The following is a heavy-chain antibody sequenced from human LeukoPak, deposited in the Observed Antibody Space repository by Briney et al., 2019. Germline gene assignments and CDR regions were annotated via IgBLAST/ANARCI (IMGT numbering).Heavy chain of an antibody. CDR3: ARGETGYYNDYYYGMDV. CDR2: IIPIFGTA. V-gene: IGHV1-69*13. D-gene: IGHD3-9*01. J-gene: IGHJ6*02. CDR1: GGTFSSYA. Sequence: ASVTVSFKASGGTFSSYAISWVRQAPGQGLEWMGGIIPIFGTANYAQKFQGRVTITADESTSTAYMELSSLRSEDTAVYYCARGETGYYNDYYYGMDVWGQGTTVTVSS.